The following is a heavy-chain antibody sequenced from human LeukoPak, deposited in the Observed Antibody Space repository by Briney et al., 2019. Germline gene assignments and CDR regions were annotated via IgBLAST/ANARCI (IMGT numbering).Heavy chain of an antibody. V-gene: IGHV3-30*03. CDR3: ARALGSSWDSSLDS. CDR2: ISYDGSVE. J-gene: IGHJ4*02. Sequence: GRSLRLSCAASGFTFSSYGMHWVRQAPGKGLEWVALISYDGSVEKNAASVKGRFTISRDNSKNTLYLQMNSLRTEDTAVYYCARALGSSWDSSLDSWGQGTLVPVSS. D-gene: IGHD6-13*01. CDR1: GFTFSSYG.